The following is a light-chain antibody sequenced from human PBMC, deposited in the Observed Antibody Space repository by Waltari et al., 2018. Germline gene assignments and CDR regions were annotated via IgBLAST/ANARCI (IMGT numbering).Light chain of an antibody. J-gene: IGLJ2*01. CDR2: GKN. CDR3: HSRDSSGDVL. Sequence: SSELDKDPAVSVALGQPVRITTQGDRLRTDSGSWFPQKPGQAPALVIYGKNNRPSGIPDRFSASSSGSTASLTISGAQAEDEADYYCHSRDSSGDVLIGGGTKLTVV. CDR1: RLRTDS. V-gene: IGLV3-19*01.